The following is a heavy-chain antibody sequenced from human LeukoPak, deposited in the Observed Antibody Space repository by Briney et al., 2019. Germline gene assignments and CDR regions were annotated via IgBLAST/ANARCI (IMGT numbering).Heavy chain of an antibody. CDR2: IYPGDSDT. D-gene: IGHD2-2*01. CDR3: ARACSSTSCYDNYYYGMDV. CDR1: GYSFTSYW. Sequence: GESLKISCKGSGYSFTSYWIGWVRQMPGKGLEWMGIIYPGDSDTRYSPSFQGRVTISADKSISTAYLQWSSLKASDTAMYYCARACSSTSCYDNYYYGMDVWGQGTTVTVSS. V-gene: IGHV5-51*01. J-gene: IGHJ6*02.